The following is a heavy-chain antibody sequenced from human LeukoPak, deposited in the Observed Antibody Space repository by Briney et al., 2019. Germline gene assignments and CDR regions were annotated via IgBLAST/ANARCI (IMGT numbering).Heavy chain of an antibody. CDR1: GGSFSGYY. V-gene: IGHV4-34*01. J-gene: IGHJ5*02. D-gene: IGHD2-2*01. CDR2: INHSGST. CDR3: AIHIVVVPAAKKKNWFDP. Sequence: SETLSLTCAVYGGSFSGYYWSWIRQPPGKGLEWIGEINHSGSTNYNPSLKSRVTISVDTSKNQFSLKLSSVTAADTAVYYCAIHIVVVPAAKKKNWFDPWGQGTLVTVSS.